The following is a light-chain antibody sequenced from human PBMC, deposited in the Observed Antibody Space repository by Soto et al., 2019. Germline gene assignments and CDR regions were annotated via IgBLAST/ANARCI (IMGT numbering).Light chain of an antibody. CDR3: SSSTSRSTLI. CDR1: SSDVGDYYY. J-gene: IGLJ2*01. Sequence: QSVLTQPASVSGSPGQSITISCSGTSSDVGDYYYVSWYQQHPGKAPKLLIYGVTDRPSGVSHRFSGSRSDSTASLTISGLPAEDEADYYCSSSTSRSTLIVGGGTKVTVL. V-gene: IGLV2-14*01. CDR2: GVT.